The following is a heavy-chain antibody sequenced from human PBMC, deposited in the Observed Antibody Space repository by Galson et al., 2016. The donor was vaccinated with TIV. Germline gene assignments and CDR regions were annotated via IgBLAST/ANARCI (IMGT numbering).Heavy chain of an antibody. CDR1: GFTFSDYY. V-gene: IGHV3-11*05. CDR3: ARGSLDL. CDR2: ISSSGILI. Sequence: SLRLSCAISGFTFSDYYMIWVRQAPGKGLQWVSYISSSGILINYADSVKGRFTVSRDNAKDSLFLQMNSLRVEDTAVYYCARGSLDLWGQGTLVTVSS. J-gene: IGHJ5*02.